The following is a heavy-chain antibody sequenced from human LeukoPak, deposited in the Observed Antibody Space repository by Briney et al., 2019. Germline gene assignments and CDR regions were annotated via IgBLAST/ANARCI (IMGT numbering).Heavy chain of an antibody. Sequence: PGGSLRLSCAASGFTFSRYWMSWVRQAPGKGLEWVANIKQDGSEKYYVDSVKGRFTISRDNAKNSLYLQMNSLRAEDTAVYYCARDAPQVVVAATPVYYYYMDVWGKGTTVTVSS. CDR3: ARDAPQVVVAATPVYYYYMDV. J-gene: IGHJ6*03. CDR2: IKQDGSEK. V-gene: IGHV3-7*01. D-gene: IGHD2-15*01. CDR1: GFTFSRYW.